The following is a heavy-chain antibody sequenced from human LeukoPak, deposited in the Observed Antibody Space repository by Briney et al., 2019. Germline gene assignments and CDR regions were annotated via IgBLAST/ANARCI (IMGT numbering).Heavy chain of an antibody. CDR3: ARGDSSSSDYFDY. Sequence: GASVKVSCKASGYTFTGYYMHWVRQAPGQGLEWMGWINPNSGGTNYAQKFQGRVTMTRNTSISTAYMELSSLRSEDTAVYYCARGDSSSSDYFDYWGQGTLVTVSS. CDR1: GYTFTGYY. J-gene: IGHJ4*02. CDR2: INPNSGGT. V-gene: IGHV1-2*02. D-gene: IGHD6-6*01.